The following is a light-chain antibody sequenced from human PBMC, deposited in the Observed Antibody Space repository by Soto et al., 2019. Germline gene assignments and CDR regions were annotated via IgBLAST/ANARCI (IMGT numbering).Light chain of an antibody. CDR2: WAS. Sequence: DIVMTQSPDSLAVSLGERATINCRSSQTIFYSSNRKDYLAWYQQKPGQPPRVLIYWASTRESGVPDRFSGSGSGSDFTLPISNLQAEDLGVYYCQQYSTSPWTFGQGTKVEIK. CDR1: QTIFYSSNRKDY. CDR3: QQYSTSPWT. J-gene: IGKJ1*01. V-gene: IGKV4-1*01.